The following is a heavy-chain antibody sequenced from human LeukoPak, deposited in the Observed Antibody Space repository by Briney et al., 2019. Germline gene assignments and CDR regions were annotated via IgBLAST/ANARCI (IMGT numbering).Heavy chain of an antibody. CDR3: ARGGVYYDSSGYDY. CDR1: GGTFSSYA. Sequence: GASVKVSCKASGGTFSSYAISWVRQAPGQGLEWMGWISAYNGNTNYAQKLQGRFTMTTDTSTSTAYMELRSLRSDDTAVYYCARGGVYYDSSGYDYWGQGTLVTVSS. CDR2: ISAYNGNT. J-gene: IGHJ4*02. V-gene: IGHV1-18*01. D-gene: IGHD3-22*01.